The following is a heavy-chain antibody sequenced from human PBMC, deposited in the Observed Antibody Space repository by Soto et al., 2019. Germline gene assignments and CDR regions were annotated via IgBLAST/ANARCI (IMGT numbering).Heavy chain of an antibody. D-gene: IGHD5-12*01. V-gene: IGHV5-51*01. J-gene: IGHJ3*02. CDR1: GYSFTSYW. CDR2: IYPGDSDT. Sequence: GESLKISCKGSGYSFTSYWIGWVRQMPGKGLDLMGIIYPGDSDTRYSPSFQGQVTISADKSISTAYLQWSSLKASDTAMYYCASQEMATKNVDAFDIWGQGTMVTVSS. CDR3: ASQEMATKNVDAFDI.